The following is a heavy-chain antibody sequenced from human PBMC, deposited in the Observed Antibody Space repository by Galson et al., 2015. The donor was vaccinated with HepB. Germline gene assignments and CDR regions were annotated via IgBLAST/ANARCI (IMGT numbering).Heavy chain of an antibody. Sequence: SVKVSCKASGYTFTSYAMHWVRQAPGQRLEWMGWINAGNGNTKYSQKFQGRVTITRDTSASTAYMELSSLRSEDTAVYYCATVRYYYGSGYHRGYYYGMDVWGQGTTVTVSS. J-gene: IGHJ6*02. V-gene: IGHV1-3*01. D-gene: IGHD3-10*01. CDR3: ATVRYYYGSGYHRGYYYGMDV. CDR1: GYTFTSYA. CDR2: INAGNGNT.